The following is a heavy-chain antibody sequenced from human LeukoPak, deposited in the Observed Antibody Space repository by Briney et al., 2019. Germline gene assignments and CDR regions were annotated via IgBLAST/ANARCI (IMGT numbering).Heavy chain of an antibody. CDR1: GFTFSSYW. V-gene: IGHV3-7*01. CDR3: AKFTPRGSSDAFDI. J-gene: IGHJ3*02. CDR2: IKQDGTET. Sequence: GGSLRLSCVASGFTFSSYWMSWVRQAPGKGLEWVVNIKQDGTETYYVDSVEGRFTASRDNAESSLYLQMTSLRVEDTAVYYCAKFTPRGSSDAFDIWGQGTMVTVSS. D-gene: IGHD6-19*01.